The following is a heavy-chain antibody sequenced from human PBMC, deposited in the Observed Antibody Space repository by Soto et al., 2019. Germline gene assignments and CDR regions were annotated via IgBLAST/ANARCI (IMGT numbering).Heavy chain of an antibody. D-gene: IGHD2-15*01. J-gene: IGHJ3*02. CDR1: GYTFTNYG. V-gene: IGHV1-18*01. CDR3: ARDIYGGNCCDAFDI. CDR2: ISPYNGKT. Sequence: QAQLVQSGAEVKKPGASVNISCKASGYTFTNYGFIWVRQAPGHRLEWVGWISPYNGKTEYAQNLQGRVTMTRDKPTSTAYMELRSLRSDDTAVYYCARDIYGGNCCDAFDIWGQGTMVTVSS.